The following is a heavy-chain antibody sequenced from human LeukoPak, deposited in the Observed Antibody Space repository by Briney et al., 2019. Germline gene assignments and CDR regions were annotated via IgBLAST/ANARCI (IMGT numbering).Heavy chain of an antibody. J-gene: IGHJ5*02. CDR3: AKESPVAATGRSWFDP. CDR1: GFTFSSYA. Sequence: GGSLRLSCAASGFTFSSYAMSWARQAPGKGLEWVSTISGSGGSTYYADSVKGRFTISRDNSKNTLYVQMNSLRAEDTAIYYCAKESPVAATGRSWFDPWGQGTLVTVSS. CDR2: ISGSGGST. D-gene: IGHD6-13*01. V-gene: IGHV3-23*01.